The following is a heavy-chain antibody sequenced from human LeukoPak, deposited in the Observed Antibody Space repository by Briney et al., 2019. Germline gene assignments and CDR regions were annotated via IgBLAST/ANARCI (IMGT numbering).Heavy chain of an antibody. V-gene: IGHV1-8*01. CDR2: MNPKSGYA. D-gene: IGHD7-27*01. CDR3: ARTNGDLDF. J-gene: IGHJ4*02. Sequence: ASVEVSCKASGYTFTNYDINWVRQATGQGLEWMGWMNPKSGYAGFAQKFQGRVTMTWNTSISTGYMELSSLRSEDTAVYYCARTNGDLDFWGQGTLVTVSS. CDR1: GYTFTNYD.